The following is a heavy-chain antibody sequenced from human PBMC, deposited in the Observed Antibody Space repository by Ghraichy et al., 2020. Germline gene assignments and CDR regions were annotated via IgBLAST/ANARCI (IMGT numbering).Heavy chain of an antibody. J-gene: IGHJ3*02. V-gene: IGHV3-7*01. Sequence: GESLNISCAASGFTFSSYWMSWVRQAPGKGLEWVANIKQDGSEKYYVDSVKGRFTISRDNAKNSLYLQMNSLRAEDTAVYYCARELIVVVPAAIPFDIWGQGTMVTVSS. CDR2: IKQDGSEK. D-gene: IGHD2-2*01. CDR1: GFTFSSYW. CDR3: ARELIVVVPAAIPFDI.